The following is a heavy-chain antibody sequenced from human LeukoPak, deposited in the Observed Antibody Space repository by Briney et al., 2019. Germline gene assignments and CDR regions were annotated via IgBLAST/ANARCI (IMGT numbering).Heavy chain of an antibody. Sequence: PGGSLRLSCAASGFTFDDYAMHWVRQAPGKGLEWVSGISWNSGSIGYADSVKGRFTISRDNAKNSLYLQMNSLRAEDMALYYCAKDAVWGSYSYFDYWGQGTLVTVSS. CDR2: ISWNSGSI. CDR1: GFTFDDYA. CDR3: AKDAVWGSYSYFDY. D-gene: IGHD3-16*01. J-gene: IGHJ4*02. V-gene: IGHV3-9*03.